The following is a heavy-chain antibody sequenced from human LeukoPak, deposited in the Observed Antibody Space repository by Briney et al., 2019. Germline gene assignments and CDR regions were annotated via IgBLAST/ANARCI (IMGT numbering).Heavy chain of an antibody. CDR3: ARRLCGGDCYSTFSY. D-gene: IGHD2-21*02. Sequence: KPSETLSLTCAVYGGSFSGYYWSWIRQPPGKGLEWIGEINQSGSTNYNPSLKSRVTISVDTSKNQFSLKLSSVTAADTAVYYCARRLCGGDCYSTFSYWGQGTLVTVSS. J-gene: IGHJ4*02. CDR1: GGSFSGYY. V-gene: IGHV4-34*01. CDR2: INQSGST.